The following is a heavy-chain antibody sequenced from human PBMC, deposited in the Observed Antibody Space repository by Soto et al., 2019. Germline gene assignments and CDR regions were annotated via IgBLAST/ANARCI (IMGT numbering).Heavy chain of an antibody. CDR2: ISSSSSYI. D-gene: IGHD1-1*01. V-gene: IGHV3-21*01. CDR3: ARGENWNDVWLDHCFDP. J-gene: IGHJ5*02. CDR1: GFTFSSYS. Sequence: EVQLVESGGGLVKPGGSLRLSCAASGFTFSSYSMNWVRQAPGKGLEWVSSISSSSSYIYYADSVKGRFTISRDNAKNSRYLQMNSLRAEDTAVYYCARGENWNDVWLDHCFDPWGQGTLVTVSS.